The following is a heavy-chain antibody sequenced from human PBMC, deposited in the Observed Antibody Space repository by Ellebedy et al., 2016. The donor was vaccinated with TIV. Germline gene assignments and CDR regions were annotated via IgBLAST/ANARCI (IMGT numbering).Heavy chain of an antibody. CDR3: ARLASHYFDY. J-gene: IGHJ4*02. V-gene: IGHV5-51*01. CDR2: IYPGDSDT. D-gene: IGHD2-15*01. Sequence: GESLKISCKGSGNSFTSNWIAWVRQMPGKGLEWMGNIYPGDSDTRYSPSFQGQVTISVDKSIATAYLQWSSLKASDTAMYDCARLASHYFDYWGQGTLVTVSS. CDR1: GNSFTSNW.